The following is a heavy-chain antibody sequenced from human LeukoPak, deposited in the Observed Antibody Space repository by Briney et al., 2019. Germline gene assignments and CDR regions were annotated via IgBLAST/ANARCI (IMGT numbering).Heavy chain of an antibody. CDR2: ISTSSTNT. CDR1: GFTFSDYY. D-gene: IGHD1-14*01. J-gene: IGHJ4*02. CDR3: ARDLYDNNRVQDY. Sequence: PGGSLRLSYAASGFTFSDYYMTWIRQAPGKGLEWVSDISTSSTNTKYADSVRGRFTISRDNAKNSLYLQMNSLRAEDTAVYYCARDLYDNNRVQDYWGQGTLVTVSS. V-gene: IGHV3-11*05.